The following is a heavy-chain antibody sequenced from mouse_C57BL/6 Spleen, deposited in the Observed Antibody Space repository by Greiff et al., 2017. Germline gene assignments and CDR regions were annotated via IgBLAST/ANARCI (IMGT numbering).Heavy chain of an antibody. CDR3: ARLNSNYGYFDY. J-gene: IGHJ2*01. CDR1: GYTFTSYG. V-gene: IGHV1-81*01. D-gene: IGHD2-5*01. Sequence: QVQLKQSGAELARPGASVKLSCKASGYTFTSYGISWVKQRTGQGLEWIGEIYPRSGNTYYNEKFKGKATLTADKSSSTAYMELRSLTSEDSAVYFCARLNSNYGYFDYWGQGTTLTVSS. CDR2: IYPRSGNT.